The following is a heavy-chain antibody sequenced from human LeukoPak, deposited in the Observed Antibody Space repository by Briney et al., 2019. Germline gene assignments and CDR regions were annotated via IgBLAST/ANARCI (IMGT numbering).Heavy chain of an antibody. CDR1: GFTFSSYG. D-gene: IGHD6-19*01. CDR2: IKQDGSEK. J-gene: IGHJ4*02. CDR3: ARDLVVRVAVAGPVGY. V-gene: IGHV3-7*01. Sequence: QAGGSLRLSCAASGFTFSSYGMYWVRQAPGKGLEWVANIKQDGSEKYYVDSVKGRFTISRDNAKNSLYLQMNSLRAEDTAVYYCARDLVVRVAVAGPVGYWGQGTLVTVSS.